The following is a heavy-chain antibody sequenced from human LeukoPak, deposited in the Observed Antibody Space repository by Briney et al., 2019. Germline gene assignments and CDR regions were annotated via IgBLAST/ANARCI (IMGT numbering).Heavy chain of an antibody. V-gene: IGHV5-51*01. CDR3: ARPSRILNVGLRPSYSGMDV. J-gene: IGHJ6*02. D-gene: IGHD2-8*01. CDR1: GYSFTSYW. CDR2: IYPGDSDT. Sequence: GESLQISCKGSGYSFTSYWIGWVRQMPGKGLEWMGIIYPGDSDTRYSPSFQGQVTISADKSISTAYLQWSSLKASDTAMYYCARPSRILNVGLRPSYSGMDVWAKGLRSPSP.